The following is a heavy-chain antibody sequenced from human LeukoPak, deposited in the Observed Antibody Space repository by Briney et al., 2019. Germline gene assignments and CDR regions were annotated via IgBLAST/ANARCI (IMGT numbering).Heavy chain of an antibody. V-gene: IGHV1-46*01. CDR1: GYTFTSYY. J-gene: IGHJ1*01. CDR3: ARGTGIAAAVTSLFQY. D-gene: IGHD6-13*01. Sequence: GASVKVSFKASGYTFTSYYMHWVRQAPGQGLEWMGVINPSGGTTSYAQKFQGTVTMTRDTSTSTVYMELSSLRSEDTAVYYCARGTGIAAAVTSLFQYWGQGTLVTVSS. CDR2: INPSGGTT.